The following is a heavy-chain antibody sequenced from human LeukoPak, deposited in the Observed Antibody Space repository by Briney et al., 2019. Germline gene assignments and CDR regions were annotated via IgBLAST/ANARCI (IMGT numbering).Heavy chain of an antibody. CDR2: ISGSGDST. CDR1: GFTFSAYA. V-gene: IGHV3-23*01. D-gene: IGHD6-13*01. J-gene: IGHJ4*02. Sequence: GGSLRLSCAASGFTFSAYAVNWVRQAPGKGLEWVSTISGSGDSTYYADSVKGRFTISRDNSKDTLYLQMSSVRVDDTAVYYCARRTAYSSTWYSSDYWGQGTLVTVSS. CDR3: ARRTAYSSTWYSSDY.